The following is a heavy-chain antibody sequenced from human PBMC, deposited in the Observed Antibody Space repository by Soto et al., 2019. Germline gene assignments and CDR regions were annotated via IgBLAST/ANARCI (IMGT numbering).Heavy chain of an antibody. Sequence: LSCAASGFTFSNYAMSWVRQAPGKGLEWVSTISGRGGNTYYADSVKGRFTISRDNSRNTLYLQMDSLRVEDSAVYSCAKAGCSGGTCYLYYFDYWGQGALVTVSS. CDR3: AKAGCSGGTCYLYYFDY. CDR1: GFTFSNYA. J-gene: IGHJ4*02. CDR2: ISGRGGNT. V-gene: IGHV3-23*01. D-gene: IGHD2-15*01.